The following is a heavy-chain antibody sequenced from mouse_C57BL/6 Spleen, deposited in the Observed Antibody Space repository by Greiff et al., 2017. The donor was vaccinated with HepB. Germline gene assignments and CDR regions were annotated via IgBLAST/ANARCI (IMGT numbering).Heavy chain of an antibody. D-gene: IGHD1-1*01. CDR3: TREGGLRAWFAY. J-gene: IGHJ3*01. V-gene: IGHV5-9-1*02. CDR1: GFTFSSYA. Sequence: EVKLMESGEGLVKPGGSLKLSCAASGFTFSSYAMSWVRQTPEKRLEWVAYISSGGDYIYYPDTVKGRFTISRDNARNTLYLQMSSLKSEDTAMYYCTREGGLRAWFAYWGQGTLVTVSA. CDR2: ISSGGDYI.